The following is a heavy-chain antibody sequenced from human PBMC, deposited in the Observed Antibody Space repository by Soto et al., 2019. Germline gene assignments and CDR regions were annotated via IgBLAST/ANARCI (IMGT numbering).Heavy chain of an antibody. CDR1: GFSFSLFW. D-gene: IGHD3-16*01. CDR3: ARTGRPQSSYYFDY. CDR2: INEDGSEK. J-gene: IGHJ4*02. V-gene: IGHV3-7*03. Sequence: PGGSLRLSCAASGFSFSLFWMSWVRQTPGKGLEWVANINEDGSEKFFADSVKGRFTISRDNAKNSLSLQMNSLTADDTAVYYCARTGRPQSSYYFDYWGQGTLVTVSS.